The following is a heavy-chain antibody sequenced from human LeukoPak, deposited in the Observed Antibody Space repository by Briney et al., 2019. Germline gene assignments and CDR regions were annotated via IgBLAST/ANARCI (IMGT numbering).Heavy chain of an antibody. V-gene: IGHV1-69*04. Sequence: SVKVSCKASGGTFNNYAITWVRQAPGQGLEWIGRIIPIFDIVNYTQKFQGRVTITAGTITNTAYMELSSLRSEDTAVYFCARAPAGMDVWGQGTTVIVSS. D-gene: IGHD1-14*01. CDR1: GGTFNNYA. CDR2: IIPIFDIV. CDR3: ARAPAGMDV. J-gene: IGHJ6*02.